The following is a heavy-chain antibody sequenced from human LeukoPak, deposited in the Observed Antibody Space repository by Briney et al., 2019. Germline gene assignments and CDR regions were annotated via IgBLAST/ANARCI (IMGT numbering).Heavy chain of an antibody. Sequence: PSQTLSLTCTVSGGSISSGAYYWSWIRQHPGKGLEWIGYIYYSGSTYYNPSLKSRVTISVDTSKNQFSLKLSSVTAADTAVYFCARDRPSYSSSWYDAFDIWGQGTMVTVSS. V-gene: IGHV4-31*03. CDR2: IYYSGST. CDR1: GGSISSGAYY. CDR3: ARDRPSYSSSWYDAFDI. D-gene: IGHD6-13*01. J-gene: IGHJ3*02.